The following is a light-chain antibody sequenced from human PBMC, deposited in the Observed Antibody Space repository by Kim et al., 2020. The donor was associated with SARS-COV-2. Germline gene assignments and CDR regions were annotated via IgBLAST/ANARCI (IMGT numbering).Light chain of an antibody. V-gene: IGKV3-20*01. CDR2: AAS. Sequence: EIVLTQSPGTLSLSPGDGATLSCRTSQTLHSGYLAWYQQKPGQAPRLLIVAASSRATGVPDRFAGSGSGRDFTLTISRLETEDVAVYYCQQYGSAPYTFGQGTKLYI. J-gene: IGKJ2*01. CDR3: QQYGSAPYT. CDR1: QTLHSGY.